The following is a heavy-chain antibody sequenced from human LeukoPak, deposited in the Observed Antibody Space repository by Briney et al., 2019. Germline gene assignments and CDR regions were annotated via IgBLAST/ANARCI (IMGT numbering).Heavy chain of an antibody. CDR3: ARGRLKRVPFTKVAGALDY. CDR1: GYTFSNYG. J-gene: IGHJ4*02. V-gene: IGHV1-18*01. CDR2: IRTYNGNT. D-gene: IGHD6-19*01. Sequence: ASVSVSCKASGYTFSNYGITWVRQAPGQGLEWMGWIRTYNGNTDYAQKFQGRVIMTADTSTTTAHMELRSLRSDDTAVYYCARGRLKRVPFTKVAGALDYWGQGTRVTVSS.